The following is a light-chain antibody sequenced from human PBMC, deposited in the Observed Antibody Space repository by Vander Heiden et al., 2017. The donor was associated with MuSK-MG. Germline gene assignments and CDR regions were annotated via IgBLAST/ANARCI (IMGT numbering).Light chain of an antibody. J-gene: IGKJ2*01. CDR2: WAS. Sequence: DSVMAQSAYSLAGSLGERATINCKSSQSLLYGPNKKNYLAWYQQKRGQSPKLLISWASTRESGVPDRFSGSGPGTDFTLTISSLQAEDVAVYYCQQYYTPRFTFGQGTKLEIK. CDR1: QSLLYGPNKKNY. CDR3: QQYYTPRFT. V-gene: IGKV4-1*01.